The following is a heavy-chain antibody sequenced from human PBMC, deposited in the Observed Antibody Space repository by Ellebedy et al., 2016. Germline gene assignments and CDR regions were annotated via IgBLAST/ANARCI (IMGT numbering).Heavy chain of an antibody. CDR2: ISGSAIST. V-gene: IGHV3-23*01. Sequence: GGSLRLSCAASGFPFSSHAMSWVRQAPGKGLEWVSTISGSAISTYYTDSVKGRFTISSDESKNTLYLQMNSLRAEDTAVYYCARDRPLEWTEIIDYWGQGTLVTVSS. D-gene: IGHD3-3*01. J-gene: IGHJ4*02. CDR3: ARDRPLEWTEIIDY. CDR1: GFPFSSHA.